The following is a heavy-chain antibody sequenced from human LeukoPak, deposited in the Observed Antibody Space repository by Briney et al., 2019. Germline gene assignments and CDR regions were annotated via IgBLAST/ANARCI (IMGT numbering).Heavy chain of an antibody. J-gene: IGHJ5*02. CDR2: ISAYNGNT. D-gene: IGHD3-10*01. CDR3: AKDPYGSGSYDWFDP. V-gene: IGHV1-18*01. Sequence: ASVKVSCKASGGTFSSYAISWVRQAPGQGLEWMGWISAYNGNTNYAQKLQGRVTMTTDTSTSTAYMELRSLRSDDTAVYYCAKDPYGSGSYDWFDPWGQGTLVTVSS. CDR1: GGTFSSYA.